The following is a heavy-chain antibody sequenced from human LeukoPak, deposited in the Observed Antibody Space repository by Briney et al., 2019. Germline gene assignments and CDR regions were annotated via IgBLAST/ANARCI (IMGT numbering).Heavy chain of an antibody. CDR3: ARGGKRAVTGTRSPQYFQH. D-gene: IGHD6-19*01. V-gene: IGHV3-30*02. CDR2: IRYDGSNK. J-gene: IGHJ1*01. CDR1: GVTFSNYG. Sequence: GSLRLSCAASGVTFSNYGMHWVRQAPGKGLEWVAYIRYDGSNKYYADSVKGRFTISRDNSKNTLYLQMSSLRAEDTAMYYCARGGKRAVTGTRSPQYFQHWGQGTLVTVSS.